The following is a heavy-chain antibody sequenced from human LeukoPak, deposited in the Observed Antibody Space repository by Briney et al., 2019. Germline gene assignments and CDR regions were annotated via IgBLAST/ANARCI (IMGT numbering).Heavy chain of an antibody. D-gene: IGHD2-8*01. Sequence: SETLSLTCTVSGGSVSSGSYYWSWIRQPPGKGLEWIGYIYYSGSTNYNPSLKSRVTMSVDTSKNQFSLKLSSVTAADTAVYYCARGYCTNGVCGGGFDPWGQGTLVTVSS. J-gene: IGHJ5*02. CDR2: IYYSGST. CDR3: ARGYCTNGVCGGGFDP. V-gene: IGHV4-61*01. CDR1: GGSVSSGSYY.